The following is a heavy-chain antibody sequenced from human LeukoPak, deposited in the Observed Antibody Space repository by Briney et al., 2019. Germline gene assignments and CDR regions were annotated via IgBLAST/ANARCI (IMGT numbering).Heavy chain of an antibody. J-gene: IGHJ4*02. V-gene: IGHV3-23*01. CDR2: ISGSGGST. Sequence: GGSLRLSCAASGFTFSSYAMSWVRQAPGKGLEWVSTISGSGGSTYYADSVKGRFTISRDNSKNTLYLQMNNLRAEDTAVYYCAKGYGSGSSRYYFDYWGQGTLVTVSS. CDR1: GFTFSSYA. D-gene: IGHD3-10*01. CDR3: AKGYGSGSSRYYFDY.